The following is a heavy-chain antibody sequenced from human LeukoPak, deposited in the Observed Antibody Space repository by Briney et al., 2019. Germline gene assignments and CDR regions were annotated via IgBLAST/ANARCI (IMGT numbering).Heavy chain of an antibody. CDR1: GGSISSYY. V-gene: IGHV4-59*01. CDR3: ARAKHDYSNYLFDY. D-gene: IGHD4-11*01. Sequence: PSETLSLTCTVSGGSISSYYWSWIRQPPGKGLEWIGYIYYSGSTNYNPSLKSRVTISVDTSKNQFSLKLSSVTAADTAVYYCARAKHDYSNYLFDYWGQGTLVTVSS. J-gene: IGHJ4*02. CDR2: IYYSGST.